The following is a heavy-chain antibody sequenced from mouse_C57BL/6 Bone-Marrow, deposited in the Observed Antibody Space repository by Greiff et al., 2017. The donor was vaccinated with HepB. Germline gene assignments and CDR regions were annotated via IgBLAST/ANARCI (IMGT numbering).Heavy chain of an antibody. Sequence: VQLKESGPELVKPGASVKISCKASGYSFTGYYMNWVKQSPEKSLEWIGEINPSTGGTTYNQKFKAKATLTVDKSSSTAYMQLKSLTSEDSAVYYCARWYYGSSPWFAYWGQGTLVTVSA. V-gene: IGHV1-42*01. D-gene: IGHD1-1*01. CDR3: ARWYYGSSPWFAY. CDR2: INPSTGGT. J-gene: IGHJ3*01. CDR1: GYSFTGYY.